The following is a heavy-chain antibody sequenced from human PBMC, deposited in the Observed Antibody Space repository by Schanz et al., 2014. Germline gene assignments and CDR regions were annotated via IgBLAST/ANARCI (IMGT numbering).Heavy chain of an antibody. Sequence: VQLVESGGGLVQPGGSLRLSCAASGFTFSGYWMSWVRQAPGKGLEWVAVIWYDGNNKYYADSVKGRFAISRDNAKNTLYLQMNSLGAEDTAVYYCARENLNWEAFDIWGQGTVVTVSS. D-gene: IGHD7-27*01. J-gene: IGHJ3*02. V-gene: IGHV3-33*08. CDR1: GFTFSGYW. CDR2: IWYDGNNK. CDR3: ARENLNWEAFDI.